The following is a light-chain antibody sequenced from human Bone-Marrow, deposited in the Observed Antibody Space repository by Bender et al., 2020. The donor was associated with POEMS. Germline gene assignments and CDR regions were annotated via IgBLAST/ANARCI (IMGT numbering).Light chain of an antibody. J-gene: IGLJ3*02. CDR3: AVWDDSLNGWV. V-gene: IGLV1-44*01. CDR2: SSH. CDR1: SSNIGAHA. Sequence: QSVLTQPPSASGTPGQRVTISCSGGSSNIGAHAVNWYQHLPGTAPKLLIYSSHRRPSEVPDRFSGSRSGTSASLAMSGLQSEDEADYYWAVWDDSLNGWVFGGGTKLTVL.